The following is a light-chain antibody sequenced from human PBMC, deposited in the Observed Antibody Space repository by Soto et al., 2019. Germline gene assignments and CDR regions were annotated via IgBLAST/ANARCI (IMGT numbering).Light chain of an antibody. V-gene: IGKV3-20*01. CDR2: GAS. CDR3: HHYGYGADT. J-gene: IGKJ2*01. CDR1: ASVRNNS. Sequence: ELVLTQSPGTLSLSPGERATLSCRASASVRNNSLAWYQQHPGQAPRLLIFGASSRATGIPDRFTGSGSGADFSLTIRRLEPEDSAVYFCHHYGYGADTFGQGTKLEIK.